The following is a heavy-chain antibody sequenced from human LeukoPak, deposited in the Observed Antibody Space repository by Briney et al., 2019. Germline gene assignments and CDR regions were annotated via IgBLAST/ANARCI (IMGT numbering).Heavy chain of an antibody. CDR1: GFTFSSYA. CDR3: TRAGWYRQDY. D-gene: IGHD2-15*01. V-gene: IGHV3-30*04. J-gene: IGHJ4*02. CDR2: ISYDGSNK. Sequence: GGSLRLSCAASGFTFSSYAMHWVRQAPGKGLEWVAVISYDGSNKYYADSVKGRFTISRGNAKNTLYLQMSSLRVEDTAVYYCTRAGWYRQDYWGQGTLVTVSS.